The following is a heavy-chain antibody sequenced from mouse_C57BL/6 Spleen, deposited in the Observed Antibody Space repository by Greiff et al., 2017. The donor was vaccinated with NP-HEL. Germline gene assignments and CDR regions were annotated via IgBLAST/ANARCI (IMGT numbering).Heavy chain of an antibody. Sequence: VQLQQSGPELVKPGASVKISCKASGYSFTGYYMNWVKQSPEKSLEWIGEINPSTGGTTYNQKFKAKATLTVYKSSSTAYMQLKSLTSEDAAVYYCARRGGNYYGSTHWYFDVWGTGTTVTVSS. CDR2: INPSTGGT. CDR3: ARRGGNYYGSTHWYFDV. V-gene: IGHV1-42*01. D-gene: IGHD1-1*01. J-gene: IGHJ1*03. CDR1: GYSFTGYY.